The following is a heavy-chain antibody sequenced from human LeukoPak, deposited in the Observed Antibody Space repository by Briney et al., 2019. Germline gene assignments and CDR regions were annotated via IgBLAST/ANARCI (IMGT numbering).Heavy chain of an antibody. J-gene: IGHJ4*02. CDR3: ARGYTNYPYYFDY. CDR1: GASISSHS. D-gene: IGHD4-11*01. V-gene: IGHV4-4*07. Sequence: SETLSLTCTVSGASISSHSWSWIRLPAGKGLEWIGRIYASGSTNSNPSLKSRVTMSVDTSKNQFSLMLSSVTAADTAVYFCARGYTNYPYYFDYWGQGTLVTVSS. CDR2: IYASGST.